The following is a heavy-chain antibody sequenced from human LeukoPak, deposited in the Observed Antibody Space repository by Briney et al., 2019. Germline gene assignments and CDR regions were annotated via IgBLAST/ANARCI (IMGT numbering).Heavy chain of an antibody. Sequence: RGRSLRLSCVASGFTFSSYGMHWVRQAPGKGLEWVAVISYDGSNKYYADSVKGRFTISRDNSKNTLYLQMNSLRAEDTAVYYCAKWELVGRSGTTAVDYWGQGTLVTVSS. CDR2: ISYDGSNK. V-gene: IGHV3-30*18. CDR1: GFTFSSYG. D-gene: IGHD1-1*01. CDR3: AKWELVGRSGTTAVDY. J-gene: IGHJ4*02.